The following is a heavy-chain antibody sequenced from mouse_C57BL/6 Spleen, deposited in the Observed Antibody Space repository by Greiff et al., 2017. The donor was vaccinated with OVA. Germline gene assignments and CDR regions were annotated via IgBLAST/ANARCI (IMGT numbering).Heavy chain of an antibody. CDR1: GYAFSSYW. J-gene: IGHJ4*01. CDR2: IYPGDGDT. CDR3: ARADVLYAMDY. V-gene: IGHV1-80*01. Sequence: VQLQQSGAELVKPGASVKISCKASGYAFSSYWMNWVKQRPGKGLEWIGQIYPGDGDTNYNGKFKGKATLTADKSSSTAYMQLSSLTSEDSAVYFCARADVLYAMDYWGQGTSVTVSS.